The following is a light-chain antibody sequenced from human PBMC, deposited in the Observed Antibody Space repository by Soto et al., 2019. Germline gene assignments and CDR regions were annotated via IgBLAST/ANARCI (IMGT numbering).Light chain of an antibody. Sequence: DIQMTQSPSSLSASVGDRVTITCRASQSISSYLNWYQQKPGKAPTLMIYAASSLPSGVPSRFSGSGSGTDFTLTISSLQPEDFATYYCQQSYSTPPWTFGQGTKVEIK. CDR1: QSISSY. CDR2: AAS. V-gene: IGKV1-39*01. J-gene: IGKJ1*01. CDR3: QQSYSTPPWT.